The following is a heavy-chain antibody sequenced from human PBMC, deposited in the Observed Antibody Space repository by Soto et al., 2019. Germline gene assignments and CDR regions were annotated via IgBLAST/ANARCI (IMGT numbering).Heavy chain of an antibody. D-gene: IGHD3-10*01. J-gene: IGHJ5*02. Sequence: EVQLLESGGGLVQPGGSLRLSCAASGFTFSSYAMSWVRQAPGKGLELVSAISGSGGSTYYADSVKGRFTISRDNSKNTLYLQMSSLRAEDTAVYYCAKDSPKVLVANWFDPWGQGTLVTVSS. CDR2: ISGSGGST. V-gene: IGHV3-23*01. CDR3: AKDSPKVLVANWFDP. CDR1: GFTFSSYA.